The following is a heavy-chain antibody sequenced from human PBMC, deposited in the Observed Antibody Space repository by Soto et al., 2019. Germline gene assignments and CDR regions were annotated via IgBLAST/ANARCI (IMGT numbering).Heavy chain of an antibody. D-gene: IGHD6-19*01. J-gene: IGHJ4*02. V-gene: IGHV3-23*01. CDR1: GFTFSNYA. Sequence: EVQLLESGGGLVQPGGSLRLSCAASGFTFSNYAIAWVRQAPGKGLEWVSGISGSGGTTYYADSVKGRFTISRDNSKDTLQLQMNSLRAEDTAVYYCAKTPRQWRVYFDYWGQGALVTVSS. CDR3: AKTPRQWRVYFDY. CDR2: ISGSGGTT.